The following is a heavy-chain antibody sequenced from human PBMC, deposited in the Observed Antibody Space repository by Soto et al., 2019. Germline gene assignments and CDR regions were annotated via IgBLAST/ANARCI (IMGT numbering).Heavy chain of an antibody. CDR3: ARTPDI. Sequence: SETLSLTCAVSGGSISSNNWWSWIRQPPGKGLEWIGYIYHSGGTYYNPSLKSRVTISVDRSKNQFSLKLSSVTAADTAVYYCARTPDIWGQGTMVTVSS. J-gene: IGHJ3*02. CDR2: IYHSGGT. CDR1: GGSISSNNW. V-gene: IGHV4-30-2*01.